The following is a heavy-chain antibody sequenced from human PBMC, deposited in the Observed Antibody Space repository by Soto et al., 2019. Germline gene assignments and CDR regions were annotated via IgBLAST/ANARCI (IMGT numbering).Heavy chain of an antibody. Sequence: QVQLVESGGGVVQPGGSLRLSCAPSGFIFSSYGMHWVRQAPGKGLEWVAVIKYDGSNKYYADFVKGRFTISRDNSKNTLYLAMNSLRAEDTAVYYCARVKQGRGGYDSPFDYWGQGTLVTVSS. CDR2: IKYDGSNK. J-gene: IGHJ4*02. CDR1: GFIFSSYG. D-gene: IGHD5-12*01. V-gene: IGHV3-33*01. CDR3: ARVKQGRGGYDSPFDY.